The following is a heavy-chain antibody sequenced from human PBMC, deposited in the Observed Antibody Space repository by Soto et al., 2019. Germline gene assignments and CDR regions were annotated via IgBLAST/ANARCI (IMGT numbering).Heavy chain of an antibody. D-gene: IGHD3-22*01. CDR3: VIFVSFHEPPTYRVS. CDR1: GVSFNRYV. Sequence: PGRTLRLSCAASGVSFNRYVMSWVRQAPGKGLDWVSGISGSGGHTYYADSVKGRFPISRDNSKKTLYLQMNTLRTEDTAVYFLVIFVSFHEPPTYRVSWGQR. CDR2: ISGSGGHT. J-gene: IGHJ5*02. V-gene: IGHV3-23*01.